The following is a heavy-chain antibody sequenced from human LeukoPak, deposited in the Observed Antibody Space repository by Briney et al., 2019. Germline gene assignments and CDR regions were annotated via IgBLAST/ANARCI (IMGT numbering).Heavy chain of an antibody. CDR2: ISYSGSP. CDR3: ARHADNSLYRFDY. D-gene: IGHD1-1*01. V-gene: IGHV4-59*08. CDR1: GGSMSSNY. Sequence: SETLSLTCTVSGGSMSSNYWTWIRQPPGKGLEWIGYISYSGSPNYNSSLKSRVTISLDLSKNQFSLRLTSVTAADTAVYYCARHADNSLYRFDYWGPGTLVTVSS. J-gene: IGHJ4*02.